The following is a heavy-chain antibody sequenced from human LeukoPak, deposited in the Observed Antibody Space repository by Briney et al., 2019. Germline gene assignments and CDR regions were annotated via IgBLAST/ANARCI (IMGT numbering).Heavy chain of an antibody. CDR2: INHSGST. Sequence: SETLSLTCAVYGGSFSGYYWSWIRQPPGKGLEWIGEINHSGSTNYNPSLKSRVTISVDTSKNQFSLKLSSVTAADTAVYYCARAPGYEGFRPRGGVDYGGQGTLVTVSS. D-gene: IGHD5-12*01. V-gene: IGHV4-34*01. CDR3: ARAPGYEGFRPRGGVDY. CDR1: GGSFSGYY. J-gene: IGHJ4*02.